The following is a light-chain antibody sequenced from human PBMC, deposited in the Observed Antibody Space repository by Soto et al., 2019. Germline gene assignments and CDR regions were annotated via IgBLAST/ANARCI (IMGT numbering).Light chain of an antibody. CDR2: DDY. Sequence: QSVLTQPPSASGTPGQRVTISGSGSTSNIEENSVTWYQRLPGTAPKVLIYDDYQRPSGVPDRFSGSKSGTSASLAISDLQSEDEGDYYCTAWDDSLNAWLFGGGTQLTVL. CDR3: TAWDDSLNAWL. J-gene: IGLJ3*02. CDR1: TSNIEENS. V-gene: IGLV1-44*01.